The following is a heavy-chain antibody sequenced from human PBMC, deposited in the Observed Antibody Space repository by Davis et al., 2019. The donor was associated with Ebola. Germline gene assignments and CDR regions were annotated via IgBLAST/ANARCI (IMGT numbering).Heavy chain of an antibody. CDR3: ARAGAPGYSGSYCGY. J-gene: IGHJ4*02. CDR2: IIPILGIA. Sequence: SVKVSCKASGGTFSSYAMSWVRQAPGQGLEWMGRIIPILGIANYAQKFQGRVTITADKSTSTAYMELSSLRSEDTAVYYCARAGAPGYSGSYCGYWGQGTLVTVSS. V-gene: IGHV1-69*04. D-gene: IGHD1-26*01. CDR1: GGTFSSYA.